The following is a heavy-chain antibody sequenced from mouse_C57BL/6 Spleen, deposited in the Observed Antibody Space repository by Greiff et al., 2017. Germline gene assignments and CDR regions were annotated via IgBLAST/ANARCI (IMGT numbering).Heavy chain of an antibody. Sequence: VQLQQSGAELVKPGASVKISCKASGYAFSSYWMHWVKQRPGKGLEWIGQIYPGDGDTNYNGKFKGKATLTADKSSSTAYMQLSSLTSEDSAVYFCAREGDYGFAYWGQGTLVTVSA. D-gene: IGHD2-4*01. CDR1: GYAFSSYW. CDR2: IYPGDGDT. J-gene: IGHJ3*01. CDR3: AREGDYGFAY. V-gene: IGHV1-80*01.